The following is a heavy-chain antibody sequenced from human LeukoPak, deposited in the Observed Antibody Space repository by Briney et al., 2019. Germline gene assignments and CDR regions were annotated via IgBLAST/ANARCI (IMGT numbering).Heavy chain of an antibody. V-gene: IGHV3-48*03. CDR2: IGSSGINI. D-gene: IGHD2-2*01. CDR1: GFTFSTYE. J-gene: IGHJ4*02. Sequence: PGGSLRLSCAASGFTFSTYEMNWVRQALGKGLEWIAYIGSSGINIYYGEYVKGRFTISRDNAKNSLYLQMNSLRAEDTAVYYCARGALGYCNSINCPQLDYWGQGTLVTVSS. CDR3: ARGALGYCNSINCPQLDY.